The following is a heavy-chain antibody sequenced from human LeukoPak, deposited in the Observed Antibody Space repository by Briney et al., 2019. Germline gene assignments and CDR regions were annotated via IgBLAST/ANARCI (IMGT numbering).Heavy chain of an antibody. CDR1: GFTFSSYG. CDR2: ISYDGSNK. Sequence: PGGSLRLSCAASGFTFSSYGMHWVRQAPGKGLEWVAVISYDGSNKYYADSVKGRFTIPRDNSKNTLYLQMNSLRAEDTAVYYCAKDFHYYGSGSPDYWGQGTLVTVSS. V-gene: IGHV3-30*18. D-gene: IGHD3-10*01. CDR3: AKDFHYYGSGSPDY. J-gene: IGHJ4*02.